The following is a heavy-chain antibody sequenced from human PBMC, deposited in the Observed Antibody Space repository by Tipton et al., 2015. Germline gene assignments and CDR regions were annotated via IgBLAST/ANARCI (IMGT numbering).Heavy chain of an antibody. CDR2: MNPNSGNT. CDR1: GYTFTTYD. Sequence: QSGAEVKKPGASVKVSCTASGYTFTTYDIHWVRQAAGQGLEWMGWMNPNSGNTGYAQKFEGRVIMTRNTSMTTAYMELTSLTSDDTAVCYCRRAFGVDPTDYWGQGTLVTVSS. CDR3: RRAFGVDPTDY. D-gene: IGHD3-3*01. J-gene: IGHJ4*02. V-gene: IGHV1-8*01.